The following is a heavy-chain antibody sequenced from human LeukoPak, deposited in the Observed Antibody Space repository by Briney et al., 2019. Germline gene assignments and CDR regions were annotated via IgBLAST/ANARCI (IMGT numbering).Heavy chain of an antibody. Sequence: SETLSLTCAVYGGSFSGYYWSWIRQPPGKGLEWIGEINHSGSTNYNPSLESRVTISVDTSKNQFSLKLSSVTAADTAVYYCARGCTYYDILTGYYWSWFDPWGQGTLVTVSS. J-gene: IGHJ5*02. V-gene: IGHV4-34*01. CDR1: GGSFSGYY. CDR2: INHSGST. D-gene: IGHD3-9*01. CDR3: ARGCTYYDILTGYYWSWFDP.